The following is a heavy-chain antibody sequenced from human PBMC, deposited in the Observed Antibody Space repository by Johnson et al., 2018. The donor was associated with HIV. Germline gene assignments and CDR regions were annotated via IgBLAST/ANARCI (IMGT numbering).Heavy chain of an antibody. Sequence: VQLVESGGGVVQPGGSLRLSCAASGFTFSSYGMHWVRQAPGKGLEWVGRIKSKTDGGTTDYAAPVKGRFTISRDDSKNTLYLQMSSLGVEDTALYYCARGWQWGPDAFDIWGQGTMVTVSS. D-gene: IGHD3-16*01. J-gene: IGHJ3*02. V-gene: IGHV3-15*05. CDR3: ARGWQWGPDAFDI. CDR2: IKSKTDGGTT. CDR1: GFTFSSYG.